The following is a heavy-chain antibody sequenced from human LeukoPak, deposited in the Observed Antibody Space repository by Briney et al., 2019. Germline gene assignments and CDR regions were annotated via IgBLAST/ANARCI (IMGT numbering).Heavy chain of an antibody. CDR3: ARVSYSGYDSLGGYFDY. V-gene: IGHV1-69*06. CDR2: IIPIFGTA. Sequence: SVKVCCKASGGTFSSYAISWVRQAPGQGLEWMGGIIPIFGTANYAQKFQGRVTITADKSTSTAYMELSSLRSEDTAVYYCARVSYSGYDSLGGYFDYWGQGTLVTVSS. J-gene: IGHJ4*02. D-gene: IGHD5-12*01. CDR1: GGTFSSYA.